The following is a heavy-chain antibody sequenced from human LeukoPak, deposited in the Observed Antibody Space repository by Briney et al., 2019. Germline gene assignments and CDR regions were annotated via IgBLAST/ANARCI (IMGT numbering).Heavy chain of an antibody. V-gene: IGHV1-18*01. D-gene: IGHD2-21*01. J-gene: IGHJ4*02. CDR1: GYTFTNYG. Sequence: GSVKVSCKTSGYTFTNYGISWVRQAPGQGLEWMGWISDYNGNTNYAQKLQGRVTMTTDTSTSTAYMELRSLRSDDTAVYYCARVWSGGFDYWGQGTLVTVSS. CDR3: ARVWSGGFDY. CDR2: ISDYNGNT.